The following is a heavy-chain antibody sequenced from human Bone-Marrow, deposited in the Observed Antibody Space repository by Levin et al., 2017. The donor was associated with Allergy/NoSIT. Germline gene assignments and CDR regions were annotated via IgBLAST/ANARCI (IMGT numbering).Heavy chain of an antibody. Sequence: NPSETLSLTCTVSGGSISSYYWSWIRQPPGKGLEWIGFIYFSGSTNYKHSLKSRVTISVDTSKNQFSLKLSSVTAADTAVYYCARWIPNWFDPWGQGTLVTVSS. V-gene: IGHV4-59*01. CDR3: ARWIPNWFDP. CDR2: IYFSGST. CDR1: GGSISSYY. J-gene: IGHJ5*02. D-gene: IGHD2-2*03.